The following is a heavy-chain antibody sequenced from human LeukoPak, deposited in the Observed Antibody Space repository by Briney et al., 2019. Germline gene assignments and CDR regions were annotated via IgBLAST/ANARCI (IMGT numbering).Heavy chain of an antibody. V-gene: IGHV4-34*01. CDR2: INHSGST. CDR1: GGSFSGYY. J-gene: IGHJ3*02. Sequence: YPSETLSLTCAVYGGSFSGYYRSWIRQPPGKGLEWIGEINHSGSTNSNPSLKSRVTISVDTSKNQFSLKLSSVTAADTAVYYCARTRKVWSGYFAFDIWGQGTMVTVSS. D-gene: IGHD3-3*01. CDR3: ARTRKVWSGYFAFDI.